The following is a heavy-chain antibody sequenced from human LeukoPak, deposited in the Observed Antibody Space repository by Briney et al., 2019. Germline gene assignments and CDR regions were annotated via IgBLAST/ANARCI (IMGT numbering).Heavy chain of an antibody. J-gene: IGHJ4*02. V-gene: IGHV3-53*01. CDR1: GFTFSSYG. CDR2: IYSDGRT. Sequence: GRSLRLSCAASGFTFSSYGMNWVRQAPGRGLDWVSVIYSDGRTFYADSVKGRFTSSRDNSKNTVDLQMNNLGADDTAVYYCARGAFDWGQGTLVTVSS. CDR3: ARGAFD.